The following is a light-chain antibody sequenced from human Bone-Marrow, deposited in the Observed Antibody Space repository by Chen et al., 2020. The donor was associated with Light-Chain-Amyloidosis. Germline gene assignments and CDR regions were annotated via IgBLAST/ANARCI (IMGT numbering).Light chain of an antibody. J-gene: IGLJ3*02. CDR2: LIGDGRH. CDR3: QTWDTDIRV. Sequence: QVVLTQSPSASAPLGDPVKLPCTLSTEHSTYAIERLQQQPEKGPRYLMNLIGDGRHTKGNGIPARFSGSSSGAERYLTISSLQSEDEADYYCQTWDTDIRVFGGGTKLTVL. CDR1: TEHSTYA. V-gene: IGLV4-69*01.